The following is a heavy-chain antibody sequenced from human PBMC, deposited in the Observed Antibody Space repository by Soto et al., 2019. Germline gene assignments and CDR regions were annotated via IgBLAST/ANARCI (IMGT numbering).Heavy chain of an antibody. CDR3: ARHLPYCGGDCYSLDY. V-gene: IGHV4-34*01. Sequence: SETLSLTCAVSGGSFSGYIWTWIRQTPGKGLQWIGQINHSGSSIYNPSLKNRVTISTMSNNKFSLELSSVTAADTAVYYCARHLPYCGGDCYSLDYWGQGTLVTVSS. J-gene: IGHJ4*02. CDR1: GGSFSGYI. D-gene: IGHD2-21*02. CDR2: INHSGSS.